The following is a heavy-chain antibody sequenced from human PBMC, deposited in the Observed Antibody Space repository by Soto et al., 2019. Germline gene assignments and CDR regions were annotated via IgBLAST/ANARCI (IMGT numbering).Heavy chain of an antibody. CDR2: INPNSGAP. V-gene: IGHV1-2*02. J-gene: IGHJ5*02. Sequence: QVQLVQSGAEVKKPGASVKVSCKASGYTFTGYFMHWVRQAPGQGLEWMVWINPNSGAPKYAQKFQGRVTLSRDTSIRTAYMELTGLRSDDTAVYYCARGGGTILAPLPWGQGTQVTVSS. CDR3: ARGGGTILAPLP. CDR1: GYTFTGYF. D-gene: IGHD3-3*01.